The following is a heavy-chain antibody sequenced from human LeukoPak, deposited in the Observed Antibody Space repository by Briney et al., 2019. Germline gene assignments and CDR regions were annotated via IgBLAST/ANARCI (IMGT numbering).Heavy chain of an antibody. Sequence: GGSLRLSCAASGFTFDDYGMSWVRQAPGKGLEWVSGINWNGGSTGYADSVKGRFTISRDNAKSSLYLQMNSLRAEDTALYYCARETHTVQLERGYNWFDPWGQGTLVTVSS. CDR3: ARETHTVQLERGYNWFDP. D-gene: IGHD1-1*01. J-gene: IGHJ5*02. CDR1: GFTFDDYG. V-gene: IGHV3-20*04. CDR2: INWNGGST.